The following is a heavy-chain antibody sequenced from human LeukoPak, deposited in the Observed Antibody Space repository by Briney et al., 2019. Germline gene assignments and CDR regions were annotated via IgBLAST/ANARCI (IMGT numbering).Heavy chain of an antibody. V-gene: IGHV1-18*04. D-gene: IGHD3-22*01. CDR1: GYTFTGYY. CDR2: ISAYNGNT. CDR3: ASDNDSSGRPLNDAFDI. Sequence: GASVKVSCKASGYTFTGYYMHWVRQAPEQGLEWMGWISAYNGNTNYAQKLQGRVTMTTDTSTSTAYMELRSLRSDDTAVYYCASDNDSSGRPLNDAFDIWGQGTMVTVSS. J-gene: IGHJ3*02.